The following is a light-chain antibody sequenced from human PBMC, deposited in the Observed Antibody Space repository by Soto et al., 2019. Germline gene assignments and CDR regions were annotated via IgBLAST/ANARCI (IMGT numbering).Light chain of an antibody. Sequence: QSVLTQPASVSGSPGQSIAISCTGTSSDVGGYNYVSWYQQHPGKAPKLMIFEVSNRPSGVSNRFSGSKSGNTASLTISGLQAEDEAEYYCSSYTGSSINTVVFGGGTKVTVL. V-gene: IGLV2-14*01. CDR2: EVS. J-gene: IGLJ2*01. CDR1: SSDVGGYNY. CDR3: SSYTGSSINTVV.